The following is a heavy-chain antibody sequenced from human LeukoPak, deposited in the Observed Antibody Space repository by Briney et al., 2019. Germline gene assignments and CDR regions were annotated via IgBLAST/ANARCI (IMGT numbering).Heavy chain of an antibody. CDR1: GDSVSSFY. J-gene: IGHJ4*02. D-gene: IGHD1-26*01. Sequence: SETLSLTCAVSGDSVSSFYWSWVRQSAGKGLEWIGRIYSKGTTKYNLSLKSRVTISLDQYKNQFSLYLSSVTAADTAVYYCARLRYTGTSQYYFDSWGQGFLVTVSS. CDR3: ARLRYTGTSQYYFDS. CDR2: IYSKGTT. V-gene: IGHV4-4*07.